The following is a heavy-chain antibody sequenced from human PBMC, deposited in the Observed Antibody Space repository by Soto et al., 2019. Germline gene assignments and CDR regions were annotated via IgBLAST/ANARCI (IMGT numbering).Heavy chain of an antibody. CDR2: ITNSGSTI. Sequence: QVQLVESGGGLVKPGGSLRVSCAASGFTFSDYYMTWIRQAPGKGLAWVAYITNSGSTIYYADSVKGRFTISRDNAKNSLYLQINSLGAEDAAVYYCARVSQTAGEFASWCQGTLVTVSS. V-gene: IGHV3-11*01. D-gene: IGHD6-13*01. J-gene: IGHJ4*02. CDR1: GFTFSDYY. CDR3: ARVSQTAGEFAS.